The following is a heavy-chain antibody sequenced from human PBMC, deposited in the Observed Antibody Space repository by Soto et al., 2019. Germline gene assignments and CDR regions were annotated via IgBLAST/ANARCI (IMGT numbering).Heavy chain of an antibody. CDR3: ARETMVRGVIIAYYYYMDV. CDR2: IIPILGIA. CDR1: GGTFSSYT. V-gene: IGHV1-69*08. D-gene: IGHD3-10*01. Sequence: QVQLVQSGAEVKKPGSSVKVSCKASGGTFSSYTISWVRQAPGQGLEWMGRIIPILGIANYAQKFQGRVTITADKYTSTAYMELSSLRSEDTAVYYCARETMVRGVIIAYYYYMDVWGKGTTVTVSS. J-gene: IGHJ6*03.